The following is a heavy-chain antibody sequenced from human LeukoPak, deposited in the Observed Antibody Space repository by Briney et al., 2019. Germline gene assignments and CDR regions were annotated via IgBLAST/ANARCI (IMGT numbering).Heavy chain of an antibody. CDR2: ISYDGSSK. D-gene: IGHD5-18*01. CDR1: GFTFGSYA. CDR3: AREWIQLWLHAFDI. V-gene: IGHV3-30-3*01. Sequence: GRSLRLSCAASGFTFGSYAMHWVRQAPGKGLEWVAVISYDGSSKYYADSVKGRFTISRDNSKNTLYLQMNSLRAEDTAVYYCAREWIQLWLHAFDIWGQGTMVTVSS. J-gene: IGHJ3*02.